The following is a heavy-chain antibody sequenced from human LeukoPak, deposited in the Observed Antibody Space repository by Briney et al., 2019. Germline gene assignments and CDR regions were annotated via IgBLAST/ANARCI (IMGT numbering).Heavy chain of an antibody. D-gene: IGHD3-16*01. CDR1: GFTFSSCG. CDR2: ISYDGSNK. J-gene: IGHJ4*02. CDR3: AKGYLSFWVFDY. Sequence: AGGSLRLSCAASGFTFSSCGMQWVRQAPDKGLEWGAVISYDGSNKYYADSVKGRFTISRGNSKNTLYLQMNSLRAEDTAVYYCAKGYLSFWVFDYWGQGTLVTVSS. V-gene: IGHV3-30*18.